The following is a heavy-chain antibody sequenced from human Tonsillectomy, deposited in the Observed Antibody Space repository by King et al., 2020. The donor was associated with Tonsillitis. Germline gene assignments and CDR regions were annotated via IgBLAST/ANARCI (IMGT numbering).Heavy chain of an antibody. CDR2: RFTIGRA. Sequence: QLQESGPGLVKPAQTLSLTCTVSVGSINIGSYSWGGFGQPAGRRLEGIWRRFTIGRANYNPSLTKRATLSVDTSKNQFSLKLSSVTAADTAIYYCASRASTDYWGQGVLVTVSS. D-gene: IGHD2-21*01. CDR1: VGSINIGSYS. CDR3: ASRASTDY. V-gene: IGHV4-61*02. J-gene: IGHJ4*02.